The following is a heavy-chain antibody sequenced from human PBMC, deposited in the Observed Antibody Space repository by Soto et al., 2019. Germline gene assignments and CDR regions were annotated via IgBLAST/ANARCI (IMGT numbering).Heavy chain of an antibody. J-gene: IGHJ6*02. Sequence: EWVSVLYPGGNIYYAESVKGRSTISRDESKNTLYLQMNSLKTEDTAVYYCTRGLVDSSPPYTYPGMDVWGQGTTVTVSS. CDR3: TRGLVDSSPPYTYPGMDV. V-gene: IGHV3-53*01. CDR2: LYPGGNI. D-gene: IGHD5-18*01.